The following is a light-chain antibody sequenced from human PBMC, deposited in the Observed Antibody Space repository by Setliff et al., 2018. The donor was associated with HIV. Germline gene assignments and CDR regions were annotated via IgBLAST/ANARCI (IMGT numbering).Light chain of an antibody. CDR3: QSYDSSLTGMG. Sequence: QSVLTQPPSVSGAPGQRVTIYCTGNSANIGAGYDAHWYQQLPGTAPKLPIYRNSNRPSGVPDRFSGSKSGTVASLAVTGLQAEDEGDYYCQSYDSSLTGMGFGGGTKVTVL. J-gene: IGLJ2*01. CDR2: RNS. V-gene: IGLV1-40*01. CDR1: SANIGAGYD.